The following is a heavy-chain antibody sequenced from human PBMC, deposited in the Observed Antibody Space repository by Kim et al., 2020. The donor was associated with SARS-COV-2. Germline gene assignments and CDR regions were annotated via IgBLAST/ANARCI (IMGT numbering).Heavy chain of an antibody. Sequence: SETLSLTCTVSGGSISSYYWSWIRQPPGKGLEWIGYIYYSGSTNYNPSLKSRVTISVDTSKNQFSLKLSSVTAADTAVYYCARALGITMIVNWGQGTLVTVSS. CDR1: GGSISSYY. CDR2: IYYSGST. V-gene: IGHV4-59*13. D-gene: IGHD3-22*01. CDR3: ARALGITMIVN. J-gene: IGHJ4*02.